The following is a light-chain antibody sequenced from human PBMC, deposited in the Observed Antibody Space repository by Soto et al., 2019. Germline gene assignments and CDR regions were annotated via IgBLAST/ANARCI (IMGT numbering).Light chain of an antibody. CDR3: QHYNNWPFT. J-gene: IGKJ2*01. V-gene: IGKV3-15*01. Sequence: EIVMTQSPATLSVSPGERATLSCRAGQSVSSNLDWYQQKPGQAPTLLIYGASARATGIPVRFSGSRSGTEFTLTISSLQSEDFAVYYCQHYNNWPFTFGQGTKLEIK. CDR1: QSVSSN. CDR2: GAS.